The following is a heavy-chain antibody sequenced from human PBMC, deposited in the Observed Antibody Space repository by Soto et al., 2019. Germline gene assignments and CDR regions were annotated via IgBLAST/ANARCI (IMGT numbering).Heavy chain of an antibody. CDR1: GGTFSSYT. CDR3: ARDFERGGDPGFDY. CDR2: IIPILGIA. D-gene: IGHD2-21*02. Sequence: QVQLVQSGAEVKKPGSSVKVSCKASGGTFSSYTISWVRQAPGQGLEWMGRIIPILGIANYAQKFQGRVTITAEKSTSTAYMELSSLRSEDTAVYYCARDFERGGDPGFDYWGQGTLVTVSS. V-gene: IGHV1-69*08. J-gene: IGHJ4*02.